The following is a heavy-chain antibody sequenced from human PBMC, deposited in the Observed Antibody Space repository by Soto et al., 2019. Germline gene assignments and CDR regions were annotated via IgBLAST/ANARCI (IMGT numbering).Heavy chain of an antibody. V-gene: IGHV4-59*08. D-gene: IGHD3-9*01. Sequence: QVQLQESGPGLVKPSETLSLTCTVSGGSISSYYWSWIRQPPGKGLEWIGYIYYRGNTNYNPSLKSRVTISLDTSKNQFSLKLRSVTAADTAVYYCARHPGYYDILTGYSTYYFDYWGQGILVTVSS. CDR3: ARHPGYYDILTGYSTYYFDY. J-gene: IGHJ4*02. CDR2: IYYRGNT. CDR1: GGSISSYY.